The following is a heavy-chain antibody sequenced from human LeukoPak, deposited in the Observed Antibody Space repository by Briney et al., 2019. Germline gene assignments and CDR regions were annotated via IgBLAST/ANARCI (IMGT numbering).Heavy chain of an antibody. J-gene: IGHJ3*02. Sequence: SETLSLTCTVSGDSISNYYWSWTRQPPGKGPEWIGYIYYSGSTNYNPSLKSRVSISIDTSKNQFSLRLNSVTAADTAVYYCARAVAGDGDAFDIWGQGTMVTVSS. D-gene: IGHD2-15*01. CDR3: ARAVAGDGDAFDI. CDR2: IYYSGST. V-gene: IGHV4-59*12. CDR1: GDSISNYY.